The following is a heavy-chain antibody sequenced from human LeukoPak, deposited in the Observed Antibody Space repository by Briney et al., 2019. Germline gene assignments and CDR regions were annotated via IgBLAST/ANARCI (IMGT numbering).Heavy chain of an antibody. D-gene: IGHD4-17*01. J-gene: IGHJ6*03. CDR2: IRVSDYHT. Sequence: GGSLRLSCAASGFPFSSYAMSWVRRAPGKGLEWIAAIRVSDYHTYYADSVKGRFTISRDNSKNTLYLLMNTLRAEDTAVYYCAKSSTETLYFFHYMDVWGKGATVTVSS. CDR1: GFPFSSYA. V-gene: IGHV3-23*01. CDR3: AKSSTETLYFFHYMDV.